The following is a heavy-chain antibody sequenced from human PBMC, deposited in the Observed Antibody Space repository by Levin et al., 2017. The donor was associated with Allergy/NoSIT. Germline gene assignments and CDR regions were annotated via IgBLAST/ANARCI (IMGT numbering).Heavy chain of an antibody. D-gene: IGHD4-17*01. CDR3: AKDRAIYGDFGTYFDY. J-gene: IGHJ4*02. CDR2: VSYDGSNK. V-gene: IGHV3-30*18. CDR1: GFTFTSYG. Sequence: GESLKISCTASGFTFTSYGMHWVRQTPGLGLEWLAVVSYDGSNKYYADSVKGRFTISRDNSNNTLLLQMNSLRAEDTAIYYCAKDRAIYGDFGTYFDYWGQGTLVTVSS.